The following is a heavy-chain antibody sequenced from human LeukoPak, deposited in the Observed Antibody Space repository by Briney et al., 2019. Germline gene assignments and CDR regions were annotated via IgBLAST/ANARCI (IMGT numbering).Heavy chain of an antibody. D-gene: IGHD3-3*01. CDR3: ARGNSDDFWSGYYESWFDP. V-gene: IGHV1-2*02. Sequence: ASVKVSCKASGYTFTGYYMHWVRQAPGQGLEWVGWINPNSGGTNYAQKFQGRVTMTRDTSISTAYMELSRLRSDDTAVYYGARGNSDDFWSGYYESWFDPWGQGTLVTVSS. J-gene: IGHJ5*02. CDR2: INPNSGGT. CDR1: GYTFTGYY.